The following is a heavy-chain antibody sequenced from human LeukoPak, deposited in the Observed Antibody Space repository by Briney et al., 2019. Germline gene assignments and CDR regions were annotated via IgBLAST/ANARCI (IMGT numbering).Heavy chain of an antibody. CDR1: GFTFDDYA. V-gene: IGHV3-9*01. CDR2: ISWNSGSI. J-gene: IGHJ4*02. Sequence: GRSLRLSCAASGFTFDDYAMHWVRQAPGKGLEWVSGISWNSGSIGYADSVKGRFTISRDNAKNSLYLQMNSLRAEDTAVYYCARFTVTPDYWGQGTLVTVSS. CDR3: ARFTVTPDY. D-gene: IGHD4-17*01.